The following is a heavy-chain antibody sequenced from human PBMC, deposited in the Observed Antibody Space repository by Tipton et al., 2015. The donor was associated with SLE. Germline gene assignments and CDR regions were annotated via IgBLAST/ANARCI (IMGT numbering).Heavy chain of an antibody. J-gene: IGHJ4*02. CDR3: ARESSTSLNYFDY. Sequence: TLSLTCAVSGGSISSGGYSWSWIRQPPGKGLEWIGYIYHSGSTYYNPSLKSRVTISVDRSKNQFSLKLSSVTAADTAVYYCARESSTSLNYFDYWGQGTLVTVSS. D-gene: IGHD2-2*01. CDR1: GGSISSGGYS. CDR2: IYHSGST. V-gene: IGHV4-30-2*01.